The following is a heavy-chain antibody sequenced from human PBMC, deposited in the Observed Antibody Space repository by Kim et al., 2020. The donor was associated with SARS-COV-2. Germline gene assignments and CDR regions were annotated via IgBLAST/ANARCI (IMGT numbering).Heavy chain of an antibody. Sequence: GGSLRLSCAASGFTFSSYAMHWVRQAPGKGLEWVAVISYDGSNKYYADSVKGRFTISRDNSKNTLYLQMNSLRAEDTAVYYCASLGYCSSTSCYTNRLNDYWGQGTLVTVSS. CDR1: GFTFSSYA. J-gene: IGHJ4*02. CDR2: ISYDGSNK. D-gene: IGHD2-2*02. V-gene: IGHV3-30-3*01. CDR3: ASLGYCSSTSCYTNRLNDY.